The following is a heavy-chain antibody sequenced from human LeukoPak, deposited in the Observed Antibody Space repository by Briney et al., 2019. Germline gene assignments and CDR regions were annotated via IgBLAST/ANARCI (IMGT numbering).Heavy chain of an antibody. V-gene: IGHV4-39*01. Sequence: PSETLSLTCTVSGGSISSSSYYWGWIRQPPGKGLEWIGSIYYSGSTYYNPSLKSRVTISVDTSKNQFSLKLSSVTAADTAVYYCARQRAVAYLDAFDIWGQGTMVTVSS. CDR1: GGSISSSSYY. CDR2: IYYSGST. CDR3: ARQRAVAYLDAFDI. J-gene: IGHJ3*02. D-gene: IGHD6-19*01.